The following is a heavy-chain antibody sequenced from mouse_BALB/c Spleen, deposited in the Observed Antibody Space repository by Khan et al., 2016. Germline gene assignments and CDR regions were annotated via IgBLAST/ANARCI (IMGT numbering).Heavy chain of an antibody. V-gene: IGHV5-6-3*01. J-gene: IGHJ2*01. D-gene: IGHD1-2*01. Sequence: EVELVESGGGLVQPGGSLKLSCAASGFTFSSYGMSWVRQTPDKRLELVATINSNGGSTYYPDSVKGRFTISRDNAKNTLYLQMSSLKSEDIAMYYCARGVYGYHDFDYWGQGTTLTVSS. CDR1: GFTFSSYG. CDR2: INSNGGST. CDR3: ARGVYGYHDFDY.